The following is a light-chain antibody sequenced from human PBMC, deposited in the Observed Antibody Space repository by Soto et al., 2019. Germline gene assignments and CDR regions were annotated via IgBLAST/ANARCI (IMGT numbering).Light chain of an antibody. V-gene: IGKV3-15*01. CDR3: QQYNNWPKT. Sequence: EVVMTQSPGTLSVSPGGRATLSCRASQSLSSNLAWYQQRPGQAPRLLIYGASTRATGIPARFSGSGSGTEFTLTISSLQSEDFAVYYCQQYNNWPKTFGPGTKVDIK. J-gene: IGKJ3*01. CDR1: QSLSSN. CDR2: GAS.